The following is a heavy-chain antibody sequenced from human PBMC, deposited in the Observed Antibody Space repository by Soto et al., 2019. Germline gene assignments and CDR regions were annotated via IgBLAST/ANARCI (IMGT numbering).Heavy chain of an antibody. V-gene: IGHV1-3*01. CDR1: GYTFTSYA. D-gene: IGHD2-15*01. J-gene: IGHJ6*02. Sequence: ASVKVSCKASGYTFTSYAMHWVRQAPGQRLDWMGWINAGNGNTKYSQKFQGRVTITTDTSTSTAYMELRSLRSDDTAVYYCAREVCSGGSCFYPLYYYYGMDVWGQGTTVTVSS. CDR2: INAGNGNT. CDR3: AREVCSGGSCFYPLYYYYGMDV.